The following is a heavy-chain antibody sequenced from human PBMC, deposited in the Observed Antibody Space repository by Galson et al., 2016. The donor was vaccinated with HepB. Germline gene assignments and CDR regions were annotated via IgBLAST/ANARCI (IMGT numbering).Heavy chain of an antibody. D-gene: IGHD5-12*01. CDR3: ASWYSGYGTNNAGYFDY. Sequence: SETLSLTCTVSGGSISSYYWSWIRQPPGKGLEWIGYIYYSGSTNYNPSRKSRVPISVDTSKNQFSLKLSSVSAADTAWYYCASWYSGYGTNNAGYFDYWGQGTLVTVSS. CDR2: IYYSGST. V-gene: IGHV4-59*01. J-gene: IGHJ4*02. CDR1: GGSISSYY.